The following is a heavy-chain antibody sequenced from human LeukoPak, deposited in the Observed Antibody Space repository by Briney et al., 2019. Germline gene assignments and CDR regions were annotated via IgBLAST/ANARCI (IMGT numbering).Heavy chain of an antibody. J-gene: IGHJ4*02. CDR3: ARHLSYSGSGPYFGS. Sequence: SETLSLTCTVSGGSVSSGTFYWSWIRQPPGKGLEWIGDIYYSGNTNYNPSLKSRATISLDTSKNQFSLRLTSVTAADTAVYYCARHLSYSGSGPYFGSWGQGTLVTVSS. CDR1: GGSVSSGTFY. CDR2: IYYSGNT. D-gene: IGHD3-10*01. V-gene: IGHV4-61*01.